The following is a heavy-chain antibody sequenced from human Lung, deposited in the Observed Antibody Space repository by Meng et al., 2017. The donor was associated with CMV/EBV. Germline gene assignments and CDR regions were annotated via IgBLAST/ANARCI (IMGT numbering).Heavy chain of an antibody. V-gene: IGHV3-21*01. D-gene: IGHD3-3*01. Sequence: GESXKISCAASRFPFSTYSMNWVRQAPGKGLEWVSSISSSSTYIYYADSVKGRFTISRDNAKNSLYLQMNSLRAEDTAVYYCARDRGNDFWRTKGYFDLWXCCTXVTVSS. CDR3: ARDRGNDFWRTKGYFDL. J-gene: IGHJ2*01. CDR1: RFPFSTYS. CDR2: ISSSSTYI.